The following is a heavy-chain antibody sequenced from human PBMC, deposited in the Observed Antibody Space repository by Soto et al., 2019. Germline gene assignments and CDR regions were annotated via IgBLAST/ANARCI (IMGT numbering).Heavy chain of an antibody. CDR2: TYYRSKWYY. Sequence: SQTLSLTCAITGDSVSSNSAGWRWVRQSPSRGLEWLGRTYYRSKWYYEYAVSVRGRITINPDTSKNQYSLQLSSVTPEDTAVYFCARGEQYSGRIFDYWGQGTLVTVSS. CDR3: ARGEQYSGRIFDY. D-gene: IGHD1-26*01. CDR1: GDSVSSNSAG. J-gene: IGHJ4*01. V-gene: IGHV6-1*01.